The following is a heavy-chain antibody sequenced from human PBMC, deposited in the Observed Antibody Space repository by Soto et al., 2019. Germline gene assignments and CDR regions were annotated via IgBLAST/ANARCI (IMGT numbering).Heavy chain of an antibody. Sequence: PSETLSLTCTVSGGSISSYYWSWIRQPPGKGLEWIGYIYYSGSTNYNPSLKSRVTISGDSSKNQFSLELSSVTAADTGVYYCARHGGYYFDYWGQGALVTVSS. CDR2: IYYSGST. CDR3: ARHGGYYFDY. J-gene: IGHJ4*02. D-gene: IGHD3-16*01. CDR1: GGSISSYY. V-gene: IGHV4-59*08.